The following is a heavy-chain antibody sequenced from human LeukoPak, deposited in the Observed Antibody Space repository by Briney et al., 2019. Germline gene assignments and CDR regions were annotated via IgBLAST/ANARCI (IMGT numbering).Heavy chain of an antibody. V-gene: IGHV1-69*04. CDR3: ARDRRGSRPSYYFDY. J-gene: IGHJ4*02. CDR2: IIPTLGLA. D-gene: IGHD3-16*01. CDR1: GGTFSNCA. Sequence: GASVKVSCKASGGTFSNCAISWVRQAPGQGLEWIGRIIPTLGLANYPQKFQGRLTITADKSTSTAYMKLSSLTSEDTAVYYCARDRRGSRPSYYFDYWGQGTLVTVSS.